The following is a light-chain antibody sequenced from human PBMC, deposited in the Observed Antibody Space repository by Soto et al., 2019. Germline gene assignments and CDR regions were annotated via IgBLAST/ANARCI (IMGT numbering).Light chain of an antibody. CDR3: CSYATTFYV. CDR2: DVS. J-gene: IGLJ1*01. V-gene: IGLV2-11*01. CDR1: TIDVDSSNY. Sequence: QSALTQPRSVSGSPGQSVTISCTGPTIDVDSSNYVSWYQQHPGKAPKLMIYDVSEWPSGVPDRFSGSKSGSTASLTISGLQAEDEADYYCCSYATTFYVFGSGTKLTVL.